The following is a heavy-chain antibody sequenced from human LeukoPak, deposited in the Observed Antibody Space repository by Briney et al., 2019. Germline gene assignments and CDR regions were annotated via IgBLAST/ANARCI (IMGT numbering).Heavy chain of an antibody. Sequence: GGSLRLSCAASGFTFSNCGIHWVRQAPGKGLEWVAVISYDGSNKYYADSVKGRFTISRDNSKNTLYLQMNSLRAEDTAVYYCARDRGSGYDPFDYWGQGTLVTVSS. CDR1: GFTFSNCG. D-gene: IGHD5-12*01. CDR2: ISYDGSNK. J-gene: IGHJ4*02. V-gene: IGHV3-30*03. CDR3: ARDRGSGYDPFDY.